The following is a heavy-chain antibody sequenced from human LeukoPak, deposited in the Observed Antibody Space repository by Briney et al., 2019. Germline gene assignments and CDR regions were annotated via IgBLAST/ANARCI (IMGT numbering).Heavy chain of an antibody. CDR1: GFDFSAYA. V-gene: IGHV3-23*01. D-gene: IGHD3-22*01. CDR3: PRKYDASGYFDY. J-gene: IGHJ4*02. Sequence: GGSLRLSCVASGFDFSAYAMSWVRQAPGKGLEWVSAISGGGETAYYADSVEGRFTISRDNSKNTLYLQMNSLRAEDTAVYYCPRKYDASGYFDYWGRGALVTVSS. CDR2: ISGGGETA.